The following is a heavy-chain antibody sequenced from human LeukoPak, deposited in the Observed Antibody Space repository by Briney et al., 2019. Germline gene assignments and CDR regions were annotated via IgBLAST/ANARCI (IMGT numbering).Heavy chain of an antibody. CDR1: GFPXSTXW. J-gene: IGHJ4*02. CDR2: IKQDGSEK. CDR3: ASLGN. D-gene: IGHD1-1*01. Sequence: GSLRLSCVTSGFPXSTXWMNWVRQAPGKGLEWVANIKQDGSEKFYVDSVKGRFTISRDNAKNSLYLQMNSLRVDDTAVYYCASLGNWGQGTLVTVSS. V-gene: IGHV3-7*01.